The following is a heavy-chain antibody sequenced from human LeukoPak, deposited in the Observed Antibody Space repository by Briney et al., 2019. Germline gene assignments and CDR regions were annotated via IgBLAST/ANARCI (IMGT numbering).Heavy chain of an antibody. CDR1: GGSFSGYY. Sequence: SETLSLTCAVYGGSFSGYYWSWIRQPPGKGLEWIGEINHSGSTNYNPSLKSLVTISVDPSKHQFSLKLSSVPAAHTAVYYCARGKVVVPAATNWFDPWGQGTLVTVSS. CDR3: ARGKVVVPAATNWFDP. J-gene: IGHJ5*02. D-gene: IGHD2-2*01. CDR2: INHSGST. V-gene: IGHV4-34*01.